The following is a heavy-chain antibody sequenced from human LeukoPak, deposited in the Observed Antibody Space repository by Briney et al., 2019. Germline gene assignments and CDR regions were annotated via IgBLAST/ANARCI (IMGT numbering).Heavy chain of an antibody. CDR3: ARVIVSGSTLYYFDY. Sequence: SETLSLTCTVSGGSISSYYWSWIRQPPGKGLEWIGYIYYSGSTNYNPSLKSRVTISVDTSKNQFSLKLSSVTAADTAGYYCARVIVSGSTLYYFDYWGQGTLVTVSS. J-gene: IGHJ4*02. D-gene: IGHD1-26*01. CDR2: IYYSGST. CDR1: GGSISSYY. V-gene: IGHV4-59*01.